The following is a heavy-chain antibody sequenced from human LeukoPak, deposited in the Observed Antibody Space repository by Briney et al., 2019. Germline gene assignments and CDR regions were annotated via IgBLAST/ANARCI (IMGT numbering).Heavy chain of an antibody. CDR1: GYTFTSYG. CDR3: AREGDMVRGVIPFDY. Sequence: ASVKVSCKASGYTFTSYGISWVRQAPGQGLEWMGWISAYNGNTNYAQKLQGRVTMTTDTSTSTAYMELRSLRSDDTAVYYCAREGDMVRGVIPFDYWGQGTLVTVSS. CDR2: ISAYNGNT. J-gene: IGHJ4*02. D-gene: IGHD3-10*01. V-gene: IGHV1-18*01.